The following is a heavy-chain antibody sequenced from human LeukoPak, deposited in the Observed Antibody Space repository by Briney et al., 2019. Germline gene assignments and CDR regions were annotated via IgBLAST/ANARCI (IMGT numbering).Heavy chain of an antibody. V-gene: IGHV3-43D*03. D-gene: IGHD6-19*01. CDR1: GFTFDDYA. J-gene: IGHJ6*03. Sequence: PGGSLRLSCAASGFTFDDYAMHWVRQAPGKGLEWVSLISWDGGSTYYADSVKGRFTISRDNSKNSLYLQMNSLRAEDTALYYCAKDIKAVAGTGRMDVWGKGTTVTVSS. CDR3: AKDIKAVAGTGRMDV. CDR2: ISWDGGST.